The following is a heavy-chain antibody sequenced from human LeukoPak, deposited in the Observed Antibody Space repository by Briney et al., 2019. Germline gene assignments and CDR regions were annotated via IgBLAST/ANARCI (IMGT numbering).Heavy chain of an antibody. CDR1: GGSISSHY. V-gene: IGHV4-59*11. J-gene: IGHJ4*02. Sequence: SETLSLTCTVSGGSISSHYWSWIRQPPGKGLELIGYIYYSGSTNYNPSLKSRVTISVDTSKNQFSLKLSSVTAADTAIYYCARQPRYYDDSGYYYISNFDYWGQGTLVTVSS. CDR3: ARQPRYYDDSGYYYISNFDY. D-gene: IGHD3-22*01. CDR2: IYYSGST.